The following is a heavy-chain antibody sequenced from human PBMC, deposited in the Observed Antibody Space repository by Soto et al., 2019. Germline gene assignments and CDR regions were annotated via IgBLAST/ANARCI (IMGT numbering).Heavy chain of an antibody. D-gene: IGHD3-22*01. J-gene: IGHJ3*02. CDR2: IIPIFGTA. Sequence: QVQLVQSGAEVKKPGSSVKVSCKASGGTFSSYAISWVRQAPGQGLEWMGGIIPIFGTANYAQKFQGRVTIAADESTSTAYMELSSLRSEDTAVYYCARVETMIVVVITTWGAFAIWGQGTMVTVSS. CDR1: GGTFSSYA. V-gene: IGHV1-69*01. CDR3: ARVETMIVVVITTWGAFAI.